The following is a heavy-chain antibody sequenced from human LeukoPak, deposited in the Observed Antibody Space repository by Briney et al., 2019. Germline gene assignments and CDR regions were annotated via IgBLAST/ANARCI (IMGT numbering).Heavy chain of an antibody. J-gene: IGHJ4*02. CDR1: GCSISSGDYY. Sequence: SETLSLTCTVSGCSISSGDYYWNCIRQHPEKNLEWIGYIFYSRSAYYNPSLKSRVTISVDTSKNQFSLKLSSVTAADTAVYYCARGSTLIRGFDYWGQGTLVTVSS. D-gene: IGHD3-10*01. V-gene: IGHV4-31*03. CDR3: ARGSTLIRGFDY. CDR2: IFYSRSA.